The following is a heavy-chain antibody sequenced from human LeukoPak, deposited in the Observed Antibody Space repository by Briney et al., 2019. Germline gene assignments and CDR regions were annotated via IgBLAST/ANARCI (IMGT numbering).Heavy chain of an antibody. V-gene: IGHV4-34*01. CDR1: GGSFSGYY. Sequence: SETLSLTCAVYGGSFSGYYWSWIRQPPGKGLEWIGEINHSGSTNYNPSLKSRVTISVDTSKNQFSLKLSSVTAADTAVYYCARDGGELLGDAFDIWGQGTMVTVSS. CDR3: ARDGGELLGDAFDI. J-gene: IGHJ3*02. CDR2: INHSGST. D-gene: IGHD1-26*01.